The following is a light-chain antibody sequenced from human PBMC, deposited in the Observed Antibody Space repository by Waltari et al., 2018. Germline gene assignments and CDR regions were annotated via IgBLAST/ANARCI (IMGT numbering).Light chain of an antibody. V-gene: IGLV2-23*02. J-gene: IGLJ2*01. CDR2: ELS. Sequence: QSALTQPASVSGSPGQSITISCTGTSSNVENYNLTSWYQHHPGKAPKLLIYELSKRPAGFSNRFSGSTSGNTASLTISGLQAEDESDYYCCSFAGGNNFEVIFGGGTRLTVL. CDR3: CSFAGGNNFEVI. CDR1: SSNVENYNL.